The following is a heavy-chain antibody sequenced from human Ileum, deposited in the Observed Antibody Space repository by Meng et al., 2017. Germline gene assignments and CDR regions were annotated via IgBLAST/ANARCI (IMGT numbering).Heavy chain of an antibody. CDR1: GYTFTNYA. CDR2: SNAGNGNT. V-gene: IGHV1-3*01. D-gene: IGHD3-16*01. CDR3: AREMIKVINL. J-gene: IGHJ2*01. Sequence: QVQLVQSGAEVKKPGASVKVSCKAYGYTFTNYAVHWVRQAPGQRLEWIGWSNAGNGNTKFSQKFQCRVTITKYTSASTVYMEMSSMRYEDTDVYDCAREMIKVINLWGRGTLVTVSS.